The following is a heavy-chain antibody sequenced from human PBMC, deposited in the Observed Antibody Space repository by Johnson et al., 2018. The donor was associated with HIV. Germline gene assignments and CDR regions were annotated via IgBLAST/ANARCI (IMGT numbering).Heavy chain of an antibody. CDR2: ISSSGSTI. Sequence: VQLVESGGGLVQPGGSLILSCAASGFTFSSYEMNWVRQAPGKGLEWVSYISSSGSTIYYADSVKGRFTISRDNAKNSLYLQMNSLRAGDTAVYYCARGAHYYDSSGLDAFDIWGQGTMVTVSS. CDR3: ARGAHYYDSSGLDAFDI. CDR1: GFTFSSYE. V-gene: IGHV3-48*03. J-gene: IGHJ3*02. D-gene: IGHD3-22*01.